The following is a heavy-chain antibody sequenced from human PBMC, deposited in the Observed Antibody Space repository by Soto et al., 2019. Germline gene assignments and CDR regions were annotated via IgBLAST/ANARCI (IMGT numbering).Heavy chain of an antibody. CDR2: LDGAGGST. V-gene: IGHV3-23*01. D-gene: IGHD3-10*01. J-gene: IGHJ6*02. CDR1: GFTFSDYA. Sequence: PGGSLRLSCLASGFTFSDYAMTWVRHVPGRGLEWVASLDGAGGSTYYADSVRGRFTISRDNSQNTLFLQMKRLTVDDTAIYYCAAPRDEYGSGVSWFTYGMDIWGQGXTVTV. CDR3: AAPRDEYGSGVSWFTYGMDI.